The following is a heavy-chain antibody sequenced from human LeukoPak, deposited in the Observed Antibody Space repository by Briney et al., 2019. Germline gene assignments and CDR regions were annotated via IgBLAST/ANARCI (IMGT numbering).Heavy chain of an antibody. CDR1: GYTLTSNY. CDR3: ARDKEGFDY. Sequence: ASVKCSCKASGYTLTSNYIHWVRHAPGQGHEWMGMIYTSDGSNSDPLNIQGRVPVTSDKPTSRIHMELSGLRSEDMAVHYCARDKEGFDYWGQGNLVTVSS. CDR2: IYTSDGSN. J-gene: IGHJ4*02. V-gene: IGHV1-46*01.